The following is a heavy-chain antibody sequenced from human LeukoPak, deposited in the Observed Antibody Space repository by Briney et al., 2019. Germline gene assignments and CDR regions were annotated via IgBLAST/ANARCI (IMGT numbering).Heavy chain of an antibody. J-gene: IGHJ4*02. V-gene: IGHV1-18*01. CDR2: ISAYNGNT. D-gene: IGHD6-19*01. CDR3: AREGDYSSGWDRADY. Sequence: GASVKVSCKASGYTFTRYGITWVRQASGQGLEWMGWISAYNGNTNHAQKFQDRVTMTTDTSTSTAYMELRSLRSDDTAVYYCAREGDYSSGWDRADYWGQGTLVTVSS. CDR1: GYTFTRYG.